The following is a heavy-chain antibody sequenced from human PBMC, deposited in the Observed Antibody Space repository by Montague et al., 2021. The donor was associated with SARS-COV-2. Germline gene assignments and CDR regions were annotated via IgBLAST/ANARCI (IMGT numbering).Heavy chain of an antibody. CDR3: ARDGALYSSGWWGGDFDY. Sequence: SLRLSCAASGFTFSSYEMNWVRQAPGKGLEWVSYISSSGSTIYYADSXKGRFTISRDNAKNSLYLQMNSLGAEDTAVYYCARDGALYSSGWWGGDFDYWGQGTLATVSS. J-gene: IGHJ4*02. V-gene: IGHV3-48*03. D-gene: IGHD6-19*01. CDR2: ISSSGSTI. CDR1: GFTFSSYE.